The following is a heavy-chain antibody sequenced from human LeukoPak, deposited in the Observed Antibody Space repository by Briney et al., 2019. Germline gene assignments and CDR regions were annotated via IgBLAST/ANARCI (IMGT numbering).Heavy chain of an antibody. CDR3: ARDKGYYDSSGYYWRRHAFDI. D-gene: IGHD3-22*01. V-gene: IGHV3-30*03. CDR2: ISYDGSNK. Sequence: GGSLRLSCAASGFTFSSYGMHWVRQAPGKGLEWVAVISYDGSNKYYADSVKGRFTISRDNSKNTLYLQMNSLRAEDTAVYYCARDKGYYDSSGYYWRRHAFDIWGQGTMVTVSS. CDR1: GFTFSSYG. J-gene: IGHJ3*02.